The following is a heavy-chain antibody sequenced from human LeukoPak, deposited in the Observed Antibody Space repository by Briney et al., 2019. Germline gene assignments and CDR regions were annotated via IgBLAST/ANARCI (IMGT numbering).Heavy chain of an antibody. CDR3: ARAGYCSGGSCYFGDY. D-gene: IGHD2-15*01. Sequence: SGGSLRLSCAASGFTFSSYGMHWVRQAPGKGLEWVAVIWYDGSNKYYADSVKGRFAISRDNSKNTLYLQMNSLRAEDTAVYYCARAGYCSGGSCYFGDYWGQGTLVTVSS. CDR1: GFTFSSYG. V-gene: IGHV3-33*01. CDR2: IWYDGSNK. J-gene: IGHJ4*02.